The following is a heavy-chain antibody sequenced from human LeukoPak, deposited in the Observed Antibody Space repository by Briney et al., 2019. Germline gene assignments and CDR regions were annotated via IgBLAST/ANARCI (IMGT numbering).Heavy chain of an antibody. D-gene: IGHD2-2*01. CDR2: ISSSGSTI. V-gene: IGHV3-11*04. Sequence: GGSLRLSCAASGFTFSDYYMSWIRQAPGKGLEWVSYISSSGSTIYYADSVKGRFTISRDNDKNSLYLQINSLRAEDTAVYYCARDPDPVGYCSSTSCYDRIDYFDYWGQGTLVTVSS. J-gene: IGHJ4*02. CDR3: ARDPDPVGYCSSTSCYDRIDYFDY. CDR1: GFTFSDYY.